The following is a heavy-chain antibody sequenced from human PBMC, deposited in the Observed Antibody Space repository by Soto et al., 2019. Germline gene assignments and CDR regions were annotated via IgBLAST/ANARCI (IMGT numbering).Heavy chain of an antibody. CDR1: GGSISSYY. CDR3: ARDGGIAVAGHGGNWFDP. J-gene: IGHJ5*02. CDR2: IYYSGST. Sequence: QVQLQESGPGLVKPSETLSLTCTVSGGSISSYYWSWIRQPPGKGLEWIGYIYYSGSTNYNPSLKSRVTISVDTSKNQFSLKLSSVTAADTAVYYCARDGGIAVAGHGGNWFDPWGQGTLVTVSS. D-gene: IGHD6-19*01. V-gene: IGHV4-59*01.